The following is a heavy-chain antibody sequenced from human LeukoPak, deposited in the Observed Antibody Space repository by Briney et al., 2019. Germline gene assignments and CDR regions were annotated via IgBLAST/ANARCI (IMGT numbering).Heavy chain of an antibody. D-gene: IGHD5-12*01. V-gene: IGHV6-1*01. CDR3: ARDSERFSAYDYRYFDY. CDR1: GDSVSRNNAA. CDR2: TYYKSKWYN. Sequence: SQTLSLTCAISGDSVSRNNAAWNWIRQSPSRGLEWLGRTYYKSKWYNDYTVSVKSRISINADTSKNQFSLQLNPVTPEDTAVYFCARDSERFSAYDYRYFDYWGQGTLVTVSS. J-gene: IGHJ4*02.